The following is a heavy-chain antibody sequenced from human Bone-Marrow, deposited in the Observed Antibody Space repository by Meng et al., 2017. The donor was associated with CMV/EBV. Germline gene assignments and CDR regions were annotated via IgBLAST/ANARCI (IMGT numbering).Heavy chain of an antibody. J-gene: IGHJ4*02. Sequence: QGQLGQSGAEVKKPGASVKVSCKASGYTFTGYYMHWVRQAPGQGLEWMGWINPNSGGTNYAQKFQGRVTMTRDTSISTAYMELSRLRSDDTAVYYCARDPISGDSSGTDYWGQGTLVTVSS. CDR2: INPNSGGT. V-gene: IGHV1-2*02. CDR1: GYTFTGYY. D-gene: IGHD3-22*01. CDR3: ARDPISGDSSGTDY.